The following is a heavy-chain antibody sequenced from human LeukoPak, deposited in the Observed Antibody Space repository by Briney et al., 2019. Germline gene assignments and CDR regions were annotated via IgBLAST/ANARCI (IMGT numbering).Heavy chain of an antibody. Sequence: GGCLRLSCAASRFTFSSYAMHWVRQAPGKWLEYLSSTSSDGGSTYYGNSVKGRFTISRDNSKNTLYLQIGSLRAEDMAVYYCARDGMLSTGGYRGYFDYWGQGTLVTVSS. D-gene: IGHD5-24*01. J-gene: IGHJ4*02. CDR2: TSSDGGST. CDR3: ARDGMLSTGGYRGYFDY. CDR1: RFTFSSYA. V-gene: IGHV3-64*01.